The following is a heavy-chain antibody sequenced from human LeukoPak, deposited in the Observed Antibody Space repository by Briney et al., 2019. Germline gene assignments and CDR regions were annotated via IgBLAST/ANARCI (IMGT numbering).Heavy chain of an antibody. J-gene: IGHJ3*02. CDR1: GGSISSGGYY. V-gene: IGHV4-31*03. CDR2: IYYSGST. CDR3: ARSDYGDEDAFDI. Sequence: SETLSLTCTVSGGSISSGGYYWSWIRQHPGKGLEWIGYIYYSGSTYYNPSLKSRVTISVDTSKNQFSLKLSSVTAADTAVYYCARSDYGDEDAFDIWGQGTMVTVSS. D-gene: IGHD4-17*01.